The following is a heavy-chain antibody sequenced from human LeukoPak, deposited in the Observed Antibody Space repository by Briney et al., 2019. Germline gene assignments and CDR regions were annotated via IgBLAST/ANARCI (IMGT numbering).Heavy chain of an antibody. D-gene: IGHD4-17*01. CDR1: GGAVSSGSYY. V-gene: IGHV4-61*01. CDR3: TRTNYGDYNWFDP. J-gene: IGHJ5*02. Sequence: ETQTLMCTVSGGAVSSGSYYWSRIRQPPGQGLEWIGYIHYSGSTKYNPSLKSRVAMSVDTSKNQFSLKVTSVTAADTAIYYCTRTNYGDYNWFDPWGQ. CDR2: IHYSGST.